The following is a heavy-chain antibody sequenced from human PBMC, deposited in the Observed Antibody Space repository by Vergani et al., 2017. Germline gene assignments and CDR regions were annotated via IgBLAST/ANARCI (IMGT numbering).Heavy chain of an antibody. D-gene: IGHD2-2*01. CDR3: ARALKVVPAARASSDY. CDR1: GYTFTSYD. CDR2: MNPNSGNT. V-gene: IGHV1-8*01. Sequence: QVQLVQSGAEVKKPGASVKVSCKASGYTFTSYDINWVRQATGQGLEWMGWMNPNSGNTGYAQKFQGRVTMTRNTSISTAYMELSSLRSEDTAVYYCARALKVVPAARASSDYWGQGTLVTVSS. J-gene: IGHJ4*02.